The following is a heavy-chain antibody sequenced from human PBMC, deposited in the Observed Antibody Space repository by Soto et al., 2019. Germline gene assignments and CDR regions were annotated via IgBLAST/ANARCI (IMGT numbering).Heavy chain of an antibody. V-gene: IGHV1-18*01. Sequence: ASVKVSCKASGYTFTSYEINWVRQATGQGLEWMGWINAGNGNTKYSQKFQGRVTITTDTSTSTAYMELSSLRSEDTAVYYCAREGLVLVPTTVNSDYYYYAMDVWGQGTTVTVSS. CDR2: INAGNGNT. CDR1: GYTFTSYE. CDR3: AREGLVLVPTTVNSDYYYYAMDV. J-gene: IGHJ6*02. D-gene: IGHD2-2*01.